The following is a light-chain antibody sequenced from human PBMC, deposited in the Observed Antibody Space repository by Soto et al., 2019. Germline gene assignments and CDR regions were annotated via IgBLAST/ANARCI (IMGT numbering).Light chain of an antibody. CDR2: AND. J-gene: IGLJ2*01. CDR3: QSYDSALSGKV. V-gene: IGLV1-40*01. Sequence: QSALTQPPSVSGAPGQRVTISCTGTSSNIGADFDVHWYQQLPGAAPKLLIYANDIRPSGVPDRFSGSRSATSASLAITGLQAEDEADYYCQSYDSALSGKVFGGGTKLTVL. CDR1: SSNIGADFD.